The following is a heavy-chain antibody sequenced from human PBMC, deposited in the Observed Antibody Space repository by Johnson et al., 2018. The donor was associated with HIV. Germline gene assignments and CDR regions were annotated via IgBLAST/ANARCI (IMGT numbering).Heavy chain of an antibody. CDR3: AKGPYYYDTLNSFDI. V-gene: IGHV3-33*06. CDR1: GFTFSSYG. Sequence: QVQLVESGGGVVQPGRSLRLSCAASGFTFSSYGMHWVRQAPGKGLEWVAVIWYDGSNKYYADSVKGRFTISRDNSKNTLYLQMNSLRAEDTAVYYCAKGPYYYDTLNSFDIWGRGTMVTVSS. J-gene: IGHJ3*02. D-gene: IGHD3-22*01. CDR2: IWYDGSNK.